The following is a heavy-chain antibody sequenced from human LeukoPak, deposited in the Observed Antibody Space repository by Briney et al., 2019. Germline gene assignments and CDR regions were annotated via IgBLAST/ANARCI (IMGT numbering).Heavy chain of an antibody. J-gene: IGHJ4*02. CDR1: GGSISSYY. CDR3: ARRRYDYVWGSYRYNYFDY. V-gene: IGHV4-59*08. Sequence: SETLSLTCTVSGGSISSYYWSWIRQPPGKGLEWIGYIYYSGTTNYNPSLKSRVTISVDTSKNQFSLKLSSVTAADTAVYYCARRRYDYVWGSYRYNYFDYWGQGTLVTVSS. D-gene: IGHD3-16*02. CDR2: IYYSGTT.